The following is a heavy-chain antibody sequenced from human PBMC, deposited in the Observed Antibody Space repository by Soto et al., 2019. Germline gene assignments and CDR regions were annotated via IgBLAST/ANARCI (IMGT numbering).Heavy chain of an antibody. Sequence: QVQRMESGGGVVQPGGSLRLSCVASGFSFSNYAMYWVRQAPGKGLEWVSLISYDGSDEKYADAVRGRFTVSRDNSKNSLYLDMSGLRAEDTAVYQCARHTAEGIFTHRGALGYWGQGTQITVSS. CDR3: ARHTAEGIFTHRGALGY. J-gene: IGHJ4*02. V-gene: IGHV3-30-3*01. CDR2: ISYDGSDE. D-gene: IGHD3-3*01. CDR1: GFSFSNYA.